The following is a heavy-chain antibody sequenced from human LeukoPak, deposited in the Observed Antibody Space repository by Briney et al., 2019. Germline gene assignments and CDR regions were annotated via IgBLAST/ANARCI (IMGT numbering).Heavy chain of an antibody. Sequence: SETLSLTCAVYGGSFSGYYWSWIRQPPGKGLEWIGEINHSGSTNYNPSLKSRVAISVDTSKNQFSLKLSSVTAADTAVYYCARWIGVVPAVAYGTDVWGQGTTVTVSS. CDR1: GGSFSGYY. CDR2: INHSGST. CDR3: ARWIGVVPAVAYGTDV. V-gene: IGHV4-34*01. J-gene: IGHJ6*02. D-gene: IGHD2-2*01.